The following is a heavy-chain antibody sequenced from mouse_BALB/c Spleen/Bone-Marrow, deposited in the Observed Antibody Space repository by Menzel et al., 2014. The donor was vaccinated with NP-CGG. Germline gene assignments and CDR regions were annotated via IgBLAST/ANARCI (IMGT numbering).Heavy chain of an antibody. CDR2: INPSSGYT. D-gene: IGHD4-1*01. CDR1: GYTFTSYT. Sequence: VKLMESGAELARPGASVKMSCKASGYTFTSYTIQWVKQRPGQGLEWIGYINPSSGYTDYNQKFKDKTTLTADKSSNTAYMQLNSLTSESSAVYSCAREARTGAWFTYWGQGTLVTVSA. V-gene: IGHV1-4*02. CDR3: AREARTGAWFTY. J-gene: IGHJ3*01.